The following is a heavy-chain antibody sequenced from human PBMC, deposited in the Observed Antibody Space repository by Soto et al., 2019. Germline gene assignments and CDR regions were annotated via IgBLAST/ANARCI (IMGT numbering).Heavy chain of an antibody. J-gene: IGHJ4*02. D-gene: IGHD3-10*01. CDR3: ARRVFFEKFGEKSLVGYFDY. CDR1: GYSFTSYW. CDR2: IYPGDSDT. Sequence: PGESLKISCKGSGYSFTSYWIGWVRQMPGKGLERMGIIYPGDSDTRYSPSFQGQVTISADKSISTAYLQWSSLKASDTAMYYLARRVFFEKFGEKSLVGYFDYWGQGTLVTVSS. V-gene: IGHV5-51*01.